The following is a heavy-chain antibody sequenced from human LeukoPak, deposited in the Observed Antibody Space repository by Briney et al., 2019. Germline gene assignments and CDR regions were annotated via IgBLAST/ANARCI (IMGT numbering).Heavy chain of an antibody. V-gene: IGHV4-59*08. Sequence: SETLSLTCTVSGGSIRSYYWSWIRQPPGKGLEWMGYIYSSGSTYYNPSLKSRVTISVDTSKNQFSLELSSVTAADTAVYYCARHSLDCSGSTCYDYWGQGTLVTVSS. D-gene: IGHD2-15*01. CDR3: ARHSLDCSGSTCYDY. CDR1: GGSIRSYY. CDR2: IYSSGST. J-gene: IGHJ4*02.